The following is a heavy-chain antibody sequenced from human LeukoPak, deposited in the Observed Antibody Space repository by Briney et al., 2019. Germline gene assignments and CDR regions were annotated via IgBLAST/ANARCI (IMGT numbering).Heavy chain of an antibody. Sequence: ASVKVSCKASGFTFNAYYVHWVRQAPGQGLEWMGWMNPNSGNTGYAQKFQGRVTMTRNTSISTAYMELSSLRSEDTAVYYCARDGEYCSGGSCWDWFDPWGQGTLVTVSS. D-gene: IGHD2-15*01. V-gene: IGHV1-8*02. CDR2: MNPNSGNT. CDR1: GFTFNAYY. CDR3: ARDGEYCSGGSCWDWFDP. J-gene: IGHJ5*02.